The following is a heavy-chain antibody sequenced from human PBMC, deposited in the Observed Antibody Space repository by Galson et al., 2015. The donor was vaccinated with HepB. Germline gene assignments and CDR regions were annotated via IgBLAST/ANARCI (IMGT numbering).Heavy chain of an antibody. J-gene: IGHJ4*02. V-gene: IGHV1-18*01. CDR1: GYTFTSYG. CDR3: ARSVGYYGSGEYPLGIDY. CDR2: ISAYNGNT. D-gene: IGHD3-10*01. Sequence: SVKVSCKASGYTFTSYGISWVRQAPGQGLEWMGWISAYNGNTNYAQKLQGRVTMTTDTSTSTAYMELRSLRSDDTAVYYCARSVGYYGSGEYPLGIDYWGQGTLVTVSS.